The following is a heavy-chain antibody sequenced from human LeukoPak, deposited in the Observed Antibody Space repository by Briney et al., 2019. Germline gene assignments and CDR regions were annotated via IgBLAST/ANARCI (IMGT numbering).Heavy chain of an antibody. CDR3: ARAPTVLVGYCSSSSCQADY. J-gene: IGHJ4*02. V-gene: IGHV3-21*01. CDR2: IDPSSTYI. D-gene: IGHD2-2*01. Sequence: GGSLRLSCAASGFTFRSYSMNWVRQAPGKGLEWVSVIDPSSTYIYYADSVKGRFTISRDSAENSLYLQMNSLRVEDTAVYYCARAPTVLVGYCSSSSCQADYWGQGTLVTVSS. CDR1: GFTFRSYS.